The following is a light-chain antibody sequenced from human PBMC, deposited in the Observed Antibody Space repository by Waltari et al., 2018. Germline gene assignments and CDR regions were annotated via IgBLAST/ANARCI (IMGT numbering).Light chain of an antibody. CDR2: GAT. V-gene: IGLV2-23*01. CDR3: FSFVAANSFV. J-gene: IGLJ1*01. CDR1: SNDLGNYDL. Sequence: QSALTQPASVSGSPGPSITLSCTGTSNDLGNYDLVSWYQQRPGEAPKLLMYGATKRPSGVSNRFSGSKSGKTASLTISGLQTEDEADYYCFSFVAANSFVFGPGTKVTVL.